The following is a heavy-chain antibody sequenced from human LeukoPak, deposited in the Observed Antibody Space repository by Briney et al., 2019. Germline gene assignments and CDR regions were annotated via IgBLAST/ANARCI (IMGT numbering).Heavy chain of an antibody. V-gene: IGHV4-30-4*01. CDR1: GASIRSGDYH. Sequence: SQTLSLTCTVSGASIRSGDYHWSWIRQPPGKGLEWIGYIYDSGSTYYNPSLKSRITISVDTSENRFSLKLSSVTATDTAVYYCARDCSGGSCYGAFDIWGQGTMVTVSS. D-gene: IGHD2-15*01. CDR3: ARDCSGGSCYGAFDI. J-gene: IGHJ3*02. CDR2: IYDSGST.